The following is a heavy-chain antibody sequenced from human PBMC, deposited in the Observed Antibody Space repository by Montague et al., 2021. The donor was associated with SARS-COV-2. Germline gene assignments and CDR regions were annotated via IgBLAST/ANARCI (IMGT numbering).Heavy chain of an antibody. V-gene: IGHV6-1*01. Sequence: CAISGDSVSRNDIAWNWFRQSPSRGLEWLGRTFYRSEGNYHYADAVKSRITIDPDTSKNQVSLQLRSVTREDTAVNFCARGRPLGRGMDAWGQGTTVTVSS. D-gene: IGHD7-27*01. CDR3: ARGRPLGRGMDA. CDR2: TFYRSEGNY. CDR1: GDSVSRNDIA. J-gene: IGHJ6*02.